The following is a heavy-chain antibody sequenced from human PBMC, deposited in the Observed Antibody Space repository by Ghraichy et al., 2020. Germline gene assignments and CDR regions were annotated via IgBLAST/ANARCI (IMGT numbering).Heavy chain of an antibody. D-gene: IGHD4-11*01. CDR1: GGSISSYY. J-gene: IGHJ4*02. CDR2: IYYSGST. Sequence: GSLRLSCTVSGGSISSYYWSWIRQPPGKGLEWIGYIYYSGSTNYNPSLKSRVTISVDTSKNQFSLKLSSVTAADTAVYYCASFHPYSNFDYWGQGTLVTVSS. V-gene: IGHV4-59*01. CDR3: ASFHPYSNFDY.